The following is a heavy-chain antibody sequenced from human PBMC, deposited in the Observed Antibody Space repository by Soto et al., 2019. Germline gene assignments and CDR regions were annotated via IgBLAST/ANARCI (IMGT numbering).Heavy chain of an antibody. V-gene: IGHV4-31*03. CDR2: IYYSGST. D-gene: IGHD2-21*02. Sequence: TLSLTCTFSCGSISIGGYYWSWIRQHPGKGLEWIGYIYYSGSTYYNPSLKSRVTISVDTSKNQFSLKLSSVTAADTAVYYCARARIGDCYISWGQGTLVTVSS. J-gene: IGHJ5*02. CDR3: ARARIGDCYIS. CDR1: CGSISIGGYY.